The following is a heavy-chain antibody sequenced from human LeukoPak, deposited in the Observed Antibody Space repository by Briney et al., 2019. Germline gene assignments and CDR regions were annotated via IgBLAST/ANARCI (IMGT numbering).Heavy chain of an antibody. CDR1: GYTFIAYY. CDR2: INPNGGGT. Sequence: ASVKVSCKASGYTFIAYYMHWVRQAPGQGLEWMGWINPNGGGTNYAQKFQGRVTMTRDTSISTAYMELSRLTSDDTAVYYCAIDYYGGDSFDYWGQGTLVTVSS. CDR3: AIDYYGGDSFDY. V-gene: IGHV1-2*02. J-gene: IGHJ4*02. D-gene: IGHD4-23*01.